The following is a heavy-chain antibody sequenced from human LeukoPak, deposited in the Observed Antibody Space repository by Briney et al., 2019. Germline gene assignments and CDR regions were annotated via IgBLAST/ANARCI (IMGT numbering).Heavy chain of an antibody. CDR2: IIPIFGTA. CDR3: ARDLRDLWNSGSYHGLWFDP. D-gene: IGHD1-26*01. V-gene: IGHV1-69*01. Sequence: GASVKVSCKASGGTFSSYAISWVRQAPGQGLEWMGGIIPIFGTANYAQKFQGRVTITADESTSTAYMELSSLRSEDTAVYYCARDLRDLWNSGSYHGLWFDPWGQGTLVTVSS. CDR1: GGTFSSYA. J-gene: IGHJ5*02.